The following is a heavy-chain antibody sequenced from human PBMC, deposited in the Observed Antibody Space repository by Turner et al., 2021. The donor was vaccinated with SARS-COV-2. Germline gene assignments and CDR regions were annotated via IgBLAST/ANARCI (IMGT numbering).Heavy chain of an antibody. CDR1: GFIFSNYA. V-gene: IGHV3-23*01. CDR3: AKTRGPVAFHPDS. CDR2: IFSDGDST. Sequence: EVQVLESVGTLVQPGGSLRLSSAVSGFIFSNYAMTWVRQAPGRGLEWVCSIFSDGDSTYYADSVKGRFTISRDDSKNTVSLQMNSLRAEDTALYYCAKTRGPVAFHPDSWGQGTLVTVSS. D-gene: IGHD2-2*01. J-gene: IGHJ4*02.